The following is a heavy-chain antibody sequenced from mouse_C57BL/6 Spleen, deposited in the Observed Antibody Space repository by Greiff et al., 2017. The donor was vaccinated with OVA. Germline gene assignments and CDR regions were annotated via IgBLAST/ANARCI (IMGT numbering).Heavy chain of an antibody. CDR1: GYTFTDYN. J-gene: IGHJ4*01. CDR3: ASVVATSDYAMDY. Sequence: EVQLVESGPELVKPGASVKIPCKASGYTFTDYNMDWVKQSHGKSLEWIGDINPNNGGTIYNQKFKGKATLTVDKSSSTAYMELRSLTSEDTAVYYCASVVATSDYAMDYWGQGTSVTVSS. D-gene: IGHD1-1*01. CDR2: INPNNGGT. V-gene: IGHV1-18*01.